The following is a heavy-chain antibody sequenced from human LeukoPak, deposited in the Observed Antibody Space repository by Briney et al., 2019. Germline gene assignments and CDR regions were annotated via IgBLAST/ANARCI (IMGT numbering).Heavy chain of an antibody. D-gene: IGHD6-13*01. J-gene: IGHJ5*02. CDR1: GFTFSSYA. Sequence: GGSLRLSCAASGFTFSSYAMSWVRQAPGKGLEWVSAISGSGGSTYYADSVKGRFTISRDNSKNTLYLQMNSLRAEDTAVYYCAKFEGYSSSWCDSGFDPWGQGTLVTVSS. CDR2: ISGSGGST. CDR3: AKFEGYSSSWCDSGFDP. V-gene: IGHV3-23*01.